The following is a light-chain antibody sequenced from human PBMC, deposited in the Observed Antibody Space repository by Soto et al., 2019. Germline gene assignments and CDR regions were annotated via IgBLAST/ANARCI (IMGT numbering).Light chain of an antibody. J-gene: IGKJ1*01. V-gene: IGKV1-9*01. CDR3: QQLNSYPRT. Sequence: IQLTQSPSSLSASVGDRVTITCRASQGISSYLAWYQQKPGKAPKLLIYAASTLQSGVPSRFSGSGSGTDFTLTISSPQPEDFATYDCQQLNSYPRTFGQGTKVEIK. CDR1: QGISSY. CDR2: AAS.